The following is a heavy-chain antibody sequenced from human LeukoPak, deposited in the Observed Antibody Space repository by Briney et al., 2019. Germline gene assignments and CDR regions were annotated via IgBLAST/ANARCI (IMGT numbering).Heavy chain of an antibody. D-gene: IGHD3-16*02. CDR1: CGSISSYY. CDR3: ARGSMITFGGVIVPFDY. CDR2: IYYSGST. V-gene: IGHV4-59*01. Sequence: KPSETLSLTCTVSCGSISSYYWSWIRQPPGKGLEWIGYIYYSGSTNYNPSLKSGVTISVDTSKNQFSLKLSSVTAADTAVYYCARGSMITFGGVIVPFDYWGQGTLVTVSS. J-gene: IGHJ4*02.